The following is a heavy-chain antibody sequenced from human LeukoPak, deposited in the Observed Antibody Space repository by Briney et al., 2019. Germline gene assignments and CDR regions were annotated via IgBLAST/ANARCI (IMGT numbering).Heavy chain of an antibody. Sequence: ASVKVSCKASGYTFTSYGISWVRQAPGRGLEWMGWISAYNGNTNYAQKLQGRVTMTTDTSTSTAYMELRSLRSDDTAVYYCARVVLLWFGEPGDYFDYWGQGTLVTVSS. J-gene: IGHJ4*02. CDR1: GYTFTSYG. CDR2: ISAYNGNT. V-gene: IGHV1-18*01. CDR3: ARVVLLWFGEPGDYFDY. D-gene: IGHD3-10*01.